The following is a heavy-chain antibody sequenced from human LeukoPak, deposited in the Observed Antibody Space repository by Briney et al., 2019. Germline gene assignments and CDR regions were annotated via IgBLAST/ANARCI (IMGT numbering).Heavy chain of an antibody. V-gene: IGHV4-61*01. CDR1: GGSVSSGIYY. Sequence: SETLSLTCTVSGGSVSSGIYYWSWIRQPPGKGLEWIGYIFYSGTTNYNPSLKSRVTISVDTSKNQFSLKLSSVTAADTAVYYCARHGYWQWLVKGKAAEYFQHWGQGTLVTVSS. CDR3: ARHGYWQWLVKGKAAEYFQH. J-gene: IGHJ1*01. D-gene: IGHD6-19*01. CDR2: IFYSGTT.